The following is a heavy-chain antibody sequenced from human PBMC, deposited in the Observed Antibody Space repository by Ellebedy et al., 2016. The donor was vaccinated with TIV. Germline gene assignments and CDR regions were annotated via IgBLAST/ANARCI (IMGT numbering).Heavy chain of an antibody. CDR3: ARHIVVVVAATPNWFDP. J-gene: IGHJ5*02. CDR2: IYHSGST. V-gene: IGHV4-4*02. CDR1: GGSISSSNW. D-gene: IGHD2-15*01. Sequence: SETLSLXCTVSGGSISSSNWWSWVRQPPGKGLEWIGEIYHSGSTNYNPSLKSRVTISVDTSKNQFSLKLSSVTAADTAVYYCARHIVVVVAATPNWFDPWGQGTLVTVSS.